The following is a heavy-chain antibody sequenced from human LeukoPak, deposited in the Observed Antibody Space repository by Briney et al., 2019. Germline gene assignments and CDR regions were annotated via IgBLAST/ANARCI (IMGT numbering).Heavy chain of an antibody. J-gene: IGHJ4*02. V-gene: IGHV3-30*18. CDR2: ISYDAYYQ. Sequence: GGSLRLSCGGSGFTFSDHGMHWVRQAPGKGLEWVAGISYDAYYQYYTDSVKGRFTISRDNSMKTVYLQMNSLRAEDTAIYYCAKRIQYSSSSAYFDYWGQGTLVTVSS. CDR3: AKRIQYSSSSAYFDY. CDR1: GFTFSDHG. D-gene: IGHD6-6*01.